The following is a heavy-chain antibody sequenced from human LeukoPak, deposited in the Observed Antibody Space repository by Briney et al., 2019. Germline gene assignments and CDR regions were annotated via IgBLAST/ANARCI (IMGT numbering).Heavy chain of an antibody. Sequence: PGGPLRLSCAASGFTFSTYGMHWVRQAPGKGLEWVAVFSSDGSTKYYADSVKGRFTISRDNSKKTLYLQMNSLRPEDTAVYYCAKDPTPQDPTTPPNYYDSSGYYDYWGQGTLVTVSS. J-gene: IGHJ4*02. CDR3: AKDPTPQDPTTPPNYYDSSGYYDY. V-gene: IGHV3-30*18. CDR2: FSSDGSTK. D-gene: IGHD3-22*01. CDR1: GFTFSTYG.